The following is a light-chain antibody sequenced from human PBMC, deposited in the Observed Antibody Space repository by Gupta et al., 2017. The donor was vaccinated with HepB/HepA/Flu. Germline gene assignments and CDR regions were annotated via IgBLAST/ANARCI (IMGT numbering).Light chain of an antibody. CDR2: DVS. Sequence: QSALTPPASVSASPGQSITISCTGTSSDVGGYNYVSWYQHPGKAPQLMIYDVSNRPSGVSNRFSGSKSGNTASLTISGLQAEDEADYYCSSYTSSSTLAVFGGGTKLTVL. V-gene: IGLV2-14*01. CDR3: SSYTSSSTLAV. J-gene: IGLJ2*01. CDR1: SSDVGGYNY.